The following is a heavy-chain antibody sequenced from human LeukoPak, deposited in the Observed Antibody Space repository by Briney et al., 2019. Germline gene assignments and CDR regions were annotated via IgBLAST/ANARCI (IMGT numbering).Heavy chain of an antibody. V-gene: IGHV3-23*01. CDR2: ISGSNT. CDR1: GFIFSSYA. J-gene: IGHJ4*02. Sequence: GALRLSCAGSGFIFSSYAMHWVRQAPGKGLEWVSGISGSNTYYAYSVKGRFTISLHSPKSTMNLQMDNLRDEDTALYYCSKDDCVNGICYFEKWGQGPLVSVS. D-gene: IGHD2-8*01. CDR3: SKDDCVNGICYFEK.